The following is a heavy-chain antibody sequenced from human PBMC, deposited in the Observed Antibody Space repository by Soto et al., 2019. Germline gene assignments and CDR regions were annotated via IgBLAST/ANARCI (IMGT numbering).Heavy chain of an antibody. D-gene: IGHD6-13*01. CDR2: IIPIFGTA. J-gene: IGHJ3*02. V-gene: IGHV1-69*13. CDR1: GGTFSGYA. CDR3: ARIWAAAIDAFDI. Sequence: SVKVSCKASGGTFSGYAISWVRQAPGQGLEWMGGIIPIFGTANYAQKFQGRVTITADESTSTAYMELSSLRSEDTAVYYCARIWAAAIDAFDIWGQGTMVTVS.